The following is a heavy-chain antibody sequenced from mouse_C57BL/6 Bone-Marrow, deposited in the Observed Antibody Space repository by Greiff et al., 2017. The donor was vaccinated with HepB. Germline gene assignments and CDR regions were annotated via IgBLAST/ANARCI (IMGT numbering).Heavy chain of an antibody. J-gene: IGHJ2*01. CDR1: GFTFSSYT. V-gene: IGHV5-9*01. D-gene: IGHD2-12*01. CDR2: ISGGGGNT. CDR3: ARHGELSPPFDY. Sequence: EVNVVESGGGLVKPGGSLKLSCAASGFTFSSYTMSWVRQTPEKRLEWVATISGGGGNTYYPDSVKGRFTISRDNAKNTLYLQMSSLRSEDTALYYCARHGELSPPFDYWGQGTTLTVSS.